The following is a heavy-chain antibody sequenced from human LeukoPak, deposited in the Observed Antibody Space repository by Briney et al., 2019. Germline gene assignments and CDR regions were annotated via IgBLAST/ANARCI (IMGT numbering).Heavy chain of an antibody. CDR2: INHSGSA. V-gene: IGHV4-34*01. J-gene: IGHJ5*02. D-gene: IGHD3-22*01. CDR1: GGSFSRYY. Sequence: SETLSLTCAVYGGSFSRYYWTWIRQPPGKGLEWIGEINHSGSANYNPSLKSRVTISVDTSKNQFSLKLRSVTAADTAVYYCARVLGYYYDSRGYSSWGQGTLVTVSS. CDR3: ARVLGYYYDSRGYSS.